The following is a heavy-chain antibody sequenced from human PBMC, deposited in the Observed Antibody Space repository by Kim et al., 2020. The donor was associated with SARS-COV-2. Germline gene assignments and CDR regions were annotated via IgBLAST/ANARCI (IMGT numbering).Heavy chain of an antibody. Sequence: YYSNSLKTRLTISKDTSKNQVVLTMANMDPVDTATYYCARIPIRWELPDYWGQGTLVTVSS. J-gene: IGHJ4*02. CDR3: ARIPIRWELPDY. D-gene: IGHD1-26*01. V-gene: IGHV2-70*01.